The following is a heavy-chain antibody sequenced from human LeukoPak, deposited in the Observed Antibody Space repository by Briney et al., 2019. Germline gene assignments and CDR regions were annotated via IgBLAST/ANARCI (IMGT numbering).Heavy chain of an antibody. CDR2: IYAGGST. J-gene: IGHJ4*02. Sequence: GGSLRLSCAASGITFSNNCMTWVRQAPGKGLEWVSLIYAGGSTYYAASVKRGFSISSGNSTNTPYLQMMNLRSADTAPYYCVTRPQYNSPAFDYWGQGTLVTVSS. D-gene: IGHD1-20*01. V-gene: IGHV3-66*01. CDR1: GITFSNNC. CDR3: VTRPQYNSPAFDY.